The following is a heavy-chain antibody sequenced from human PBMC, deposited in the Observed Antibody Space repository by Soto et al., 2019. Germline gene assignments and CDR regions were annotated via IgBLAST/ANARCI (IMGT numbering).Heavy chain of an antibody. CDR1: GYSCTSYW. Sequence: GESLKISYKGAGYSCTSYWIGWVRQMPGKGLEWMGIIYPGDSDTRYSPSFQGQVTISADKSISTAYLQWSSLKASDTAMYYCARLDFWSGYYQGDNDALDIWGQGTMVTVSS. D-gene: IGHD3-3*01. CDR2: IYPGDSDT. CDR3: ARLDFWSGYYQGDNDALDI. V-gene: IGHV5-51*01. J-gene: IGHJ3*02.